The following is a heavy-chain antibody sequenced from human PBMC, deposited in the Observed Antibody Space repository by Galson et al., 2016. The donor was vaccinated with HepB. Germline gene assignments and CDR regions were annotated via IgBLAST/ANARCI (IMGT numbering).Heavy chain of an antibody. CDR1: GFIFSNFG. Sequence: SLRLSCAASGFIFSNFGFHWVRQAPGKGLEWVAVMLSDADNKYYAESVKGRFTISRDNSKNTLSLQMNSLRAEDPAVYYRARDLFLGGPVRDPWGQGTLVIVSS. V-gene: IGHV3-33*01. J-gene: IGHJ5*02. CDR3: ARDLFLGGPVRDP. D-gene: IGHD3-16*01. CDR2: MLSDADNK.